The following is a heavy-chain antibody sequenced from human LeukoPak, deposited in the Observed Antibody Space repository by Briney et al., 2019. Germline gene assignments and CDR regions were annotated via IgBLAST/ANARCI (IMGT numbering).Heavy chain of an antibody. J-gene: IGHJ5*02. CDR1: GYTFIDYY. D-gene: IGHD2/OR15-2a*01. CDR2: INPKSGGT. CDR3: ARPLGSLKEYWWFDP. Sequence: GASVKVSCTASGYTFIDYYIHWLRQAPGQGLKWMGWINPKSGGTNYAQYFQGRVTMTRDTSSTTVYMDLTRLRSDDTAVYFCARPLGSLKEYWWFDPWGQGTLVTVSS. V-gene: IGHV1-2*02.